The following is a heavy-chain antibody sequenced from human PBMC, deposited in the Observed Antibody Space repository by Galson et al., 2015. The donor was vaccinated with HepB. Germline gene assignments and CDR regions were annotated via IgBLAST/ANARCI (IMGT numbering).Heavy chain of an antibody. Sequence: SVKVSCKASGYTFTSYGISWVRQAPGQGPEWMAWISAYNGNTNYAQKLQGRVTMTTDTSTSTAYMELRNLRSDDTAVYYCARTYQLIWTLSWFDPWGQGTLFTVSS. CDR1: GYTFTSYG. J-gene: IGHJ5*02. CDR2: ISAYNGNT. V-gene: IGHV1-18*01. D-gene: IGHD2-2*01. CDR3: ARTYQLIWTLSWFDP.